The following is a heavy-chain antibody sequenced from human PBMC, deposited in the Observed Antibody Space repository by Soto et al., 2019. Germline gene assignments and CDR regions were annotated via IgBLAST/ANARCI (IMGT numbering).Heavy chain of an antibody. CDR1: GGSISPYY. D-gene: IGHD3-22*01. CDR3: ARASYYSDSFGYFLDY. CDR2: IYYSGST. V-gene: IGHV4-59*01. Sequence: SETLSLTCTASGGSISPYYWSWIRQSPGKGLEWIGYIYYSGSTNYNPSLKRRVTISVDTSKNQCTLQLSSVTAADTAVYYCARASYYSDSFGYFLDYWGQGTLVTVSS. J-gene: IGHJ4*02.